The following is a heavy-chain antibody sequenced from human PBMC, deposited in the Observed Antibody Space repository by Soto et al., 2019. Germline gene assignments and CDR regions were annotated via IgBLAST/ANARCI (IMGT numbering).Heavy chain of an antibody. V-gene: IGHV4-39*01. CDR2: IYYSGST. CDR1: GGSISSSSYY. D-gene: IGHD5-12*01. CDR3: ARHVERYSGYDEFDY. Sequence: SETLSLICTVSGGSISSSSYYWGWIRQPPGKGLEWIGSIYYSGSTYYNPSLKSRVTISVDTSKNQFSLKLSSVTAADTAVYYCARHVERYSGYDEFDYWGQGTLVTVSS. J-gene: IGHJ4*02.